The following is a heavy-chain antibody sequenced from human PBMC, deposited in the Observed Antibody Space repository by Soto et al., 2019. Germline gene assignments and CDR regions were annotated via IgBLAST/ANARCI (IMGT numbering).Heavy chain of an antibody. CDR3: GRDPSITIFGVATEAPDYYYYGMDV. CDR2: INPNSGGT. Sequence: ASVKVSCKASGYTFTGYYMQWVLQAPGQGLEWMGWINPNSGGTNYAQKFQGRVTMTRDTSISTAYMELSRLRSDDTAVYYCGRDPSITIFGVATEAPDYYYYGMDVWGQGTTVTVSS. J-gene: IGHJ6*02. V-gene: IGHV1-2*02. D-gene: IGHD3-3*01. CDR1: GYTFTGYY.